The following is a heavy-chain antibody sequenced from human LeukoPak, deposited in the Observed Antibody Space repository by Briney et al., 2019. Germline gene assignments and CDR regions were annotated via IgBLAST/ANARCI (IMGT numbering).Heavy chain of an antibody. CDR1: GXSISNYY. J-gene: IGHJ4*02. V-gene: IGHV4-59*12. CDR2: IYYSGTT. D-gene: IGHD3-22*01. CDR3: ARNYYDSSGYAIFDY. Sequence: SETLSLTCTVSGXSISNYYWSWIRQPPGKGLEWIGYIYYSGTTNYNPSLKSRVTISVDTSKSQFSLKLSSVTAADTAVYYCARNYYDSSGYAIFDYWGQGTLVTVSS.